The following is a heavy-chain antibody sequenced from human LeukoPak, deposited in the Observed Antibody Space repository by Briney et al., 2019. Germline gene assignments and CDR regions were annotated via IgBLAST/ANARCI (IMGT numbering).Heavy chain of an antibody. CDR3: VREMPAADGSDAFDI. D-gene: IGHD6-13*01. Sequence: EASVKVSCKASGYTFTTYGIVWLRQAPGEGLEWMGWISPYNDNTKYAQKLQGRVTMTADTSTSTAYMELRSLRSDDTAVYYCVREMPAADGSDAFDIWGQGTMVTVSS. CDR2: ISPYNDNT. J-gene: IGHJ3*02. CDR1: GYTFTTYG. V-gene: IGHV1-18*01.